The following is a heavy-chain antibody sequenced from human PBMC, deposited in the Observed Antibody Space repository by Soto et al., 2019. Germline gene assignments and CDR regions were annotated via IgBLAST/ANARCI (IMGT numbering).Heavy chain of an antibody. V-gene: IGHV4-59*08. CDR1: GGSISGHY. J-gene: IGHJ6*03. Sequence: SETLSLTCSVSGGSISGHYWSWVRQTPGKGFEWIGYMYYSGSTNYNPSLKSRVTISVDTSKNHFSLRLTSVTAADTAVYYCARGPYYDLIWNYYYMDVWGKGTTVTVSS. D-gene: IGHD3-16*01. CDR2: MYYSGST. CDR3: ARGPYYDLIWNYYYMDV.